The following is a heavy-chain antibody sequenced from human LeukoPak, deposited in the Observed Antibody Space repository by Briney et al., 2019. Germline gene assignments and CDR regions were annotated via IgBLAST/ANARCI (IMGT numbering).Heavy chain of an antibody. CDR3: ARGVKRIMITFGGAANWFDP. J-gene: IGHJ5*02. CDR1: GYTFTGYY. Sequence: VASVKVSCKASGYTFTGYYMHWVRQAPGQGLEWMGWINPNSGGTNYAQKFQGRVTMTRDTSISTAYMELSSLRSEDTAVYYCARGVKRIMITFGGAANWFDPWGQGTLVTVSS. CDR2: INPNSGGT. D-gene: IGHD3-16*01. V-gene: IGHV1-2*02.